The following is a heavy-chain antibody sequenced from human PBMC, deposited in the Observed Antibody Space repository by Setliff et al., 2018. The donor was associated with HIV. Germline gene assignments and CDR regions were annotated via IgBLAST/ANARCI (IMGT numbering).Heavy chain of an antibody. Sequence: PSETLSLTCAVSGYSISSGYYWGWIRQPPGKGLEWIGSIYHGGSASYKPSLKSRVTISVDMSKNQFSLRLSSVTAADTAVYYCARQYGGNSPVSYWYFDLWGRGTLVTVSS. D-gene: IGHD2-21*02. J-gene: IGHJ2*01. CDR2: IYHGGSA. V-gene: IGHV4-38-2*01. CDR3: ARQYGGNSPVSYWYFDL. CDR1: GYSISSGYY.